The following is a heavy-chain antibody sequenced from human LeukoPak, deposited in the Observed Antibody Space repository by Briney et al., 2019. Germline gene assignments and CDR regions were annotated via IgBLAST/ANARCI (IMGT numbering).Heavy chain of an antibody. CDR3: ARPHKGYYYYYMDV. Sequence: SETLSLTCTVSGGSISSSSYYWGWIRQPPGKGLEWIGSIYYSGSTYYNPSLKSRVTISVDTSKNQFSLKLSSVTAADTAVYYCARPHKGYYYYYMDVWGKGTTVTVSS. CDR1: GGSISSSSYY. V-gene: IGHV4-39*01. CDR2: IYYSGST. J-gene: IGHJ6*03.